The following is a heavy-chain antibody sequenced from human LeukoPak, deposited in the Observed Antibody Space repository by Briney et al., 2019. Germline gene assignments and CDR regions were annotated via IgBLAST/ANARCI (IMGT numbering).Heavy chain of an antibody. CDR1: GFTFSSYS. Sequence: PGGSLRLSCAASGFTFSSYSMNWVRQAPGKGLEWVSSISSSSSYIYYADSVKGRFTISRDNAKNSLYLQMNSLRAEDTAVYYCAKAATFGVVRTSAFDIWGQGTMVTVSS. CDR2: ISSSSSYI. CDR3: AKAATFGVVRTSAFDI. D-gene: IGHD3-3*01. J-gene: IGHJ3*02. V-gene: IGHV3-21*04.